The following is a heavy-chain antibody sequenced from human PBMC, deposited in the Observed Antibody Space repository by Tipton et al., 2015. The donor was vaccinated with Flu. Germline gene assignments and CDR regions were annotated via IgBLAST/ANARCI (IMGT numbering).Heavy chain of an antibody. Sequence: GLVKPSQTLSLTCDISGDSVSRNSATWNWIRQSPSRGLEWLGRTYYRSKWYNDYAVSVTSRISINPDTSKNQFSLQLNSVTTAESAVYYCARSEGCGWSTSFDCRGQGTQVSVSS. J-gene: IGHJ4*02. V-gene: IGHV6-1*01. D-gene: IGHD6-19*01. CDR1: GDSVSRNSAT. CDR2: TYYRSKWYN. CDR3: ARSEGCGWSTSFDC.